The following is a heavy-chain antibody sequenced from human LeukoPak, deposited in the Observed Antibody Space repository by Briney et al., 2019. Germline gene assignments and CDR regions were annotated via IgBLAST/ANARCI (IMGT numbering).Heavy chain of an antibody. J-gene: IGHJ6*02. Sequence: GGSLRLSCVVSGFTFSSYATNWVRQAPGKGLEWVSGITASGGSTYYTDSVKGRFTISRDNSMNTLFMQMNSLRDEDTALYYCAKYVGQSGSDYYGLDVWGQGTAVTVSS. D-gene: IGHD1-26*01. CDR1: GFTFSSYA. CDR3: AKYVGQSGSDYYGLDV. CDR2: ITASGGST. V-gene: IGHV3-23*01.